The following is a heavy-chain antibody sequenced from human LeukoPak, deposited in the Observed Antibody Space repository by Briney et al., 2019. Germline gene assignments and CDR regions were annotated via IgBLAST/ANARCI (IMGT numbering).Heavy chain of an antibody. D-gene: IGHD7-27*01. J-gene: IGHJ4*02. CDR3: ARGPPNWGYDY. V-gene: IGHV1-8*01. CDR1: GYTFTSYD. CDR2: MSPNSGDT. Sequence: GASVKVSCKASGYTFTSYDFNWVRQATGQGPEWMGWMSPNSGDTGYAQKFQDRVTMTRNTSISTAYMELSSLRSDDTAVYYCARGPPNWGYDYWGPGTLVTVSS.